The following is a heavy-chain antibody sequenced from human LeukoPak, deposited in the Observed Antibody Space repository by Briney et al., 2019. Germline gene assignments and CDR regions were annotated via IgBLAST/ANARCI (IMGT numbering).Heavy chain of an antibody. CDR1: GYAFTSYG. CDR2: ISAYNGNT. V-gene: IGHV1-18*01. Sequence: ASVKVSCKASGYAFTSYGISWVRQAPGQGLEWMGWISAYNGNTNYAQKLQGRVTMTTDTSTSTAYMELGSLRSDDTAVYYCARDEGPWPSQYYWGQGTLVTVSS. J-gene: IGHJ4*02. D-gene: IGHD5-24*01. CDR3: ARDEGPWPSQYY.